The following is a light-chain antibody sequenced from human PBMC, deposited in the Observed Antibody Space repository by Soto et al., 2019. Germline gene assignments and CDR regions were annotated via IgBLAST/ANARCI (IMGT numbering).Light chain of an antibody. CDR1: QSVSSGY. CDR3: QQYSSSPRT. J-gene: IGKJ1*01. V-gene: IGKV3-20*01. Sequence: EIVLTQSPGTLSLSPGERATLSCRASQSVSSGYLAWYQQKPGQAPRLLIFGASTRATGISDRFRASGSGTDFTLTISRLEPEDFAVYYCQQYSSSPRTFGQGTKVEIK. CDR2: GAS.